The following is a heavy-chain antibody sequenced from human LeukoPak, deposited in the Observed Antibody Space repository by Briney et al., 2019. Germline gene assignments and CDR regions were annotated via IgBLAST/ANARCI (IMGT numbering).Heavy chain of an antibody. CDR3: ANLAGSYFDY. CDR2: IYYSGST. D-gene: IGHD3-10*01. Sequence: PSETLSLTCTVSGGSISSSSYYWGWIRQPPGKGLEWIGSIYYSGSTYYNPSLKSRVTISVDTSKNQFSLKLSSVTAADTAVYYCANLAGSYFDYWGQGTLVTVSS. CDR1: GGSISSSSYY. V-gene: IGHV4-39*01. J-gene: IGHJ4*02.